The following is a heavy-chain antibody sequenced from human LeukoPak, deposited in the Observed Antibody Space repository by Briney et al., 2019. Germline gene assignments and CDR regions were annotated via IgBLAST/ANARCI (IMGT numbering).Heavy chain of an antibody. J-gene: IGHJ4*02. CDR1: GGSISNYY. CDR2: IYYSGGT. V-gene: IGHV4-59*01. Sequence: PSETLSLTCTVSGGSISNYYWSWTRQPPGKGLEWIGYIYYSGGTNYNPSLRGRVTMSVDRSKNQFSLKLSSVTAADTAVYYCAREGYCSGGNCHRTFDYWGRGTLVTVSS. CDR3: AREGYCSGGNCHRTFDY. D-gene: IGHD2-15*01.